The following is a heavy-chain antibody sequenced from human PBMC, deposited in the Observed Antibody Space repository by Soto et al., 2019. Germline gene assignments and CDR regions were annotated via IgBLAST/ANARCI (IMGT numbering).Heavy chain of an antibody. CDR3: AESMGGSGTYVS. CDR1: GYIFTSYG. D-gene: IGHD3-10*01. V-gene: IGHV1-18*01. J-gene: IGHJ4*02. Sequence: QVQLVQSGAEVKKPGASVKVSCKASGYIFTSYGISWVRQAPGEGLEWVGWISNYNGITNYAQKVQGRVTMTTDRSTSTAYMELRSLRSDDTDVYYCAESMGGSGTYVSWGQGTLVTVSS. CDR2: ISNYNGIT.